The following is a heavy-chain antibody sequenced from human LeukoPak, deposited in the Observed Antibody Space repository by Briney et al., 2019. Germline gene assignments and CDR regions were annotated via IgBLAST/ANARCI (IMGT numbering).Heavy chain of an antibody. Sequence: GGSLRLSCAASGFTFSSYAMSWVRQAPGKGLEWVSGISGSGTSTFHADSVRGRFTISRDHSKNTLYLRMNSLRAGDTAVYYCAKVNYYESSDIGLFDYWGQGTLVTVSS. V-gene: IGHV3-23*01. CDR2: ISGSGTST. CDR1: GFTFSSYA. CDR3: AKVNYYESSDIGLFDY. D-gene: IGHD3-22*01. J-gene: IGHJ4*02.